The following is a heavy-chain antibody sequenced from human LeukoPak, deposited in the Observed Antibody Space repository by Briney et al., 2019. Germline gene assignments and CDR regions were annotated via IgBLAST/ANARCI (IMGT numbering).Heavy chain of an antibody. CDR2: INHSGST. J-gene: IGHJ4*02. V-gene: IGHV4-34*01. CDR1: SFSSYY. CDR3: ARGLNITGASFDY. Sequence: SFSSYYSSWIRHPPGDGLECIGEINHSGSTNYNPSLKSRVTISVDTSKNQFSLKLSSVTAADTAVYYCARGLNITGASFDYWGQGTLVTVSS. D-gene: IGHD1-20*01.